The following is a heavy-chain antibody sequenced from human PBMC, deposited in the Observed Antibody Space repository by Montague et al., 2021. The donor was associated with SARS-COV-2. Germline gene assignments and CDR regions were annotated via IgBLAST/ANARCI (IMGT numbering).Heavy chain of an antibody. D-gene: IGHD2-15*01. CDR2: INSDGSST. V-gene: IGHV3-74*01. J-gene: IGHJ6*02. Sequence: SLRLSCAASGFTFSSYWMHWVRQAPGKGLVWVSRINSDGSSTSYADSVKGRFTISRDNAKNTLYLQMNSLRAEDTAVYYCAGDQNCSGGSCYSNYYYYGMDVWGQGTTVTVSS. CDR3: AGDQNCSGGSCYSNYYYYGMDV. CDR1: GFTFSSYW.